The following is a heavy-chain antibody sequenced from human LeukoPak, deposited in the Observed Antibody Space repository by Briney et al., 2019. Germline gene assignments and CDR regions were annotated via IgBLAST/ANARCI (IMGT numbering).Heavy chain of an antibody. V-gene: IGHV1-8*02. CDR3: ARALEFGESGVDY. Sequence: ASVKVSCKASGYTFTSYGISWVRQAPGQGLEWMGWMNPNSGNTGYAQKFQGRVTMTRNTSISTAYMELSSLRSEDTAVYYCARALEFGESGVDYWGQGTLVTVSS. J-gene: IGHJ4*02. CDR2: MNPNSGNT. D-gene: IGHD3-10*01. CDR1: GYTFTSYG.